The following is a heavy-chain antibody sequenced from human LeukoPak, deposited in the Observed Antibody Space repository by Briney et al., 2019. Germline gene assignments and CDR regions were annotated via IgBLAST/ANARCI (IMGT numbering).Heavy chain of an antibody. V-gene: IGHV4-39*01. Sequence: SETLSLTCTVSGGSISSGSYYWGWIRQPPGKGLEWIGCIYYSGSTYYNPSLKSRVTISVDTSKNQFSLKLSSVTAADTAVYYCASMQSPPQYAPSNYYYYYYMDVWGKGTTVTVSS. D-gene: IGHD2-2*01. CDR1: GGSISSGSYY. J-gene: IGHJ6*03. CDR2: IYYSGST. CDR3: ASMQSPPQYAPSNYYYYYYMDV.